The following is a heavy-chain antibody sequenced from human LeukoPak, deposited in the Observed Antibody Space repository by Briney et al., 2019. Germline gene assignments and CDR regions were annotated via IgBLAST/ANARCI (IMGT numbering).Heavy chain of an antibody. CDR3: AKGLNSGNYPYFDH. CDR2: VTGSGGGT. D-gene: IGHD1-26*01. CDR1: GFTFSSYA. J-gene: IGHJ4*02. V-gene: IGHV3-23*01. Sequence: QAGGSLRLSCEVSGFTFSSYAMSWVRQAPGSGLEWVSAVTGSGGGTYFADSVRGRFTISRDNSKNTLYLQMNSLRAEDTAVYYCAKGLNSGNYPYFDHWGQGTLVTVSS.